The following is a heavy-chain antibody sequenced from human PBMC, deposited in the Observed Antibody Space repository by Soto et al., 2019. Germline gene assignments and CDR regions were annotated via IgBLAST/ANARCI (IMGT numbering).Heavy chain of an antibody. V-gene: IGHV1-18*01. CDR1: GYTFSNYG. CDR2: ISPYNGNT. CDR3: ARDTAPLTMFAC. D-gene: IGHD3-10*01. J-gene: IGHJ4*02. Sequence: QVKLVQSGAEVKKPGASVQVSCKASGYTFSNYGISWVRQAPGQGLEWMGWISPYNGNTNYTQKLQGRVTMTTDTSTSTAYMELRSLRSDDTAVYYCARDTAPLTMFACWGQGTQVTVSS.